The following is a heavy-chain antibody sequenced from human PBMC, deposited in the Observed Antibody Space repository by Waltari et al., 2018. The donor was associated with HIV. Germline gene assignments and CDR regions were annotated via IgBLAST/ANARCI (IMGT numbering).Heavy chain of an antibody. Sequence: QVQLQESGPGLVKPSETLSLTCAVSGYSISSGYYWGWIRRAPGKGLEWIGRIYHSGGPNYNPSLKSRVTISVDTDKNQFSLKLSSVTAADTAVYYCARYSSSHPGGTHDYWGQGTLVTVSS. CDR2: IYHSGGP. CDR1: GYSISSGYY. V-gene: IGHV4-38-2*01. J-gene: IGHJ4*02. D-gene: IGHD6-13*01. CDR3: ARYSSSHPGGTHDY.